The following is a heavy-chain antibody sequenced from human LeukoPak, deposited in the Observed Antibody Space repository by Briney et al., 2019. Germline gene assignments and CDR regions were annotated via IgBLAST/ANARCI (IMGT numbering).Heavy chain of an antibody. CDR3: ARRQRGQWLPKGFDP. J-gene: IGHJ5*02. D-gene: IGHD6-19*01. CDR1: GGSLSGYY. Sequence: PSETLSLTCAVYGGSLSGYYWSWIRQPPGKGLEWVGEINHSGSTNYNPSLKSRVTISVDTSKNQFSLKLSSVTAADTAVYYCARRQRGQWLPKGFDPWGQGTLVTVSS. CDR2: INHSGST. V-gene: IGHV4-34*01.